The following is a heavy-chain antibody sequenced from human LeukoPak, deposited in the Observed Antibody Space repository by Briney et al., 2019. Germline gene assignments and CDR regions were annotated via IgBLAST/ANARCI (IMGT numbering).Heavy chain of an antibody. V-gene: IGHV1-24*01. CDR3: ATAAPRGGYIVVVVTAFDY. CDR1: GYTLTELS. CDR2: FDPEDGET. J-gene: IGHJ4*02. D-gene: IGHD2-15*01. Sequence: GASVKVSCKVSGYTLTELSMHWVRQAPGKGLEWMGGFDPEDGETIYAQKFQGRVTMTEDTSTDTAYMELSSLRSEDTAVYYCATAAPRGGYIVVVVTAFDYWGQGTLVTVSS.